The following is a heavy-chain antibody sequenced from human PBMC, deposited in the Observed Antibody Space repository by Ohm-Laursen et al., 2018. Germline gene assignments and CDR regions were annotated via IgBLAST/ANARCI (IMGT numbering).Heavy chain of an antibody. D-gene: IGHD3-22*01. V-gene: IGHV4-34*01. Sequence: SETLSLTCAVYGGSFSGYYWSWIRQPPGKGLEWIGEINHSGSTNYNPSLKSQVTISVDTSKNQFSLKLSSVTAADTAVYYCARIVYYDSSGPLQYYFDYWGQGTLVTVSS. CDR3: ARIVYYDSSGPLQYYFDY. CDR2: INHSGST. J-gene: IGHJ4*02. CDR1: GGSFSGYY.